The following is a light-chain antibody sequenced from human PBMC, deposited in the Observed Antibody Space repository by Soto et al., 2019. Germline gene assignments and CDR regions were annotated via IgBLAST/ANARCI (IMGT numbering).Light chain of an antibody. CDR1: QSVSSY. Sequence: EIVLTQSPATLSLSPGERATLSCRASQSVSSYLAWYQQKPGQAPRLLIYDASNRATGIPARFSGSGSGTDFTLTIRSLEPEDFAVYYCQQRSNRRAFGQGTKLEIK. J-gene: IGKJ2*01. V-gene: IGKV3-11*01. CDR3: QQRSNRRA. CDR2: DAS.